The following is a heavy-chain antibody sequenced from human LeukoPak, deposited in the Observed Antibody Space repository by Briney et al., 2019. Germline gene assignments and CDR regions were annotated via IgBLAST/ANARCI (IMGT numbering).Heavy chain of an antibody. CDR2: IIPIFGTA. J-gene: IGHJ1*01. Sequence: GASVKVSCRASGGTFSSYAISWVRQAPGQGLEWMGGIIPIFGTANYAQKFQGRVTITTDESTSTAYMELSSLRSEDTAVYYCASYRDSSSWYGLFYFQHWGQGTLVTVSS. V-gene: IGHV1-69*05. CDR1: GGTFSSYA. CDR3: ASYRDSSSWYGLFYFQH. D-gene: IGHD6-13*01.